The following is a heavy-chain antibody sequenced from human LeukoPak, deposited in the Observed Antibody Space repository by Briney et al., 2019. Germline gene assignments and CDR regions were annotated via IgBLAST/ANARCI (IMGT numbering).Heavy chain of an antibody. V-gene: IGHV1-69*04. Sequence: GASVKVSCKASGGTFSSYAISWVRQAPGQGLEWMGRIIPIFGIANYAQKLQGRVTMTTDTSTSTAYMELRSLRSDDTAVYYCARGLLGDYGMDVWGKGTTVTVSS. J-gene: IGHJ6*04. CDR2: IIPIFGIA. D-gene: IGHD5-18*01. CDR1: GGTFSSYA. CDR3: ARGLLGDYGMDV.